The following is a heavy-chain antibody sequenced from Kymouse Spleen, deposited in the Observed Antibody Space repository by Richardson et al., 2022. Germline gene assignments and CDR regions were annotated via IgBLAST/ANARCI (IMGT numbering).Heavy chain of an antibody. CDR3: AKDIRGSGSYSHFDY. Sequence: EVQLVESGGGLVQPGRSLRLSCAASGFTFDDYAMHWVRQAPGKGLEWVSGISWNSGSIGYADSVKGRFTISRDNAKNSLYLQMNSLRAEDTALYYCAKDIRGSGSYSHFDYWGQGTLVTVSS. CDR1: GFTFDDYA. CDR2: ISWNSGSI. D-gene: IGHD3-10*01. J-gene: IGHJ4*02. V-gene: IGHV3-9*01.